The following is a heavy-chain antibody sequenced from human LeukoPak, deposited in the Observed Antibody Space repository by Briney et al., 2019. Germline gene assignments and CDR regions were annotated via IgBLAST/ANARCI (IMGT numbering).Heavy chain of an antibody. J-gene: IGHJ4*02. V-gene: IGHV3-23*01. CDR3: AKDGRCSGGSCYSSTDY. D-gene: IGHD2-15*01. Sequence: GGSLRLSCAASGFTVTSNAMSWVRQAPGKGLEWVSTISGSGGSPYYADSVKGRFTVSRDNSKNTLCLQMNSLRAEDTAVYYCAKDGRCSGGSCYSSTDYWGQGTLVTVSS. CDR2: ISGSGGSP. CDR1: GFTVTSNA.